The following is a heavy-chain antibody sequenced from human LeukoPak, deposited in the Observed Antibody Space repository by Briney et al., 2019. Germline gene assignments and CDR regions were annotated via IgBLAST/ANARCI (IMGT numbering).Heavy chain of an antibody. CDR2: INHSGST. D-gene: IGHD1-26*01. J-gene: IGHJ4*02. Sequence: PSETLSLTCAVYGGSFSGYYWSWIRQPPGEGLEWIGEINHSGSTNYNPSLKSRVTLSVDTSKNQFSLKLSSVTAADTAVYYCARGDAGGATYSYWGQGTLVTVSS. V-gene: IGHV4-34*01. CDR1: GGSFSGYY. CDR3: ARGDAGGATYSY.